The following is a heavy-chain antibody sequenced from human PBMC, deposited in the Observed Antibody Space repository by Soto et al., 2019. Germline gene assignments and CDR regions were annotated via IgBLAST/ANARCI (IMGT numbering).Heavy chain of an antibody. CDR1: GFTFSSYG. CDR3: AKDLPYCSGGSCYFDAFDI. J-gene: IGHJ3*02. D-gene: IGHD2-15*01. Sequence: QVQLVESGGGVVQPGRSLRLSCSASGFTFSSYGMHCVRQAPGKGLVWVAVISYDVSNKYYADSVKGRFTISRDNSKNTLYLQMNSLRAEDTAVYYCAKDLPYCSGGSCYFDAFDIWGQGTMVTVSS. V-gene: IGHV3-30*18. CDR2: ISYDVSNK.